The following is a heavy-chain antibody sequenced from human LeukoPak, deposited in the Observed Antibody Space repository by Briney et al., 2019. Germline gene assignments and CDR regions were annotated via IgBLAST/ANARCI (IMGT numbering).Heavy chain of an antibody. J-gene: IGHJ5*02. D-gene: IGHD2-8*02. V-gene: IGHV4-39*01. Sequence: PSETLSLTCTVSGGSISSPSYSWGWIPQPPGKGLEWIGSFYYSDTTYYNPSFKSRVTISVDASKNQFSLKLSSVTAADTAVYYCARHTYWGYQVSWGQGSLVIVSS. CDR2: FYYSDTT. CDR3: ARHTYWGYQVS. CDR1: GGSISSPSYS.